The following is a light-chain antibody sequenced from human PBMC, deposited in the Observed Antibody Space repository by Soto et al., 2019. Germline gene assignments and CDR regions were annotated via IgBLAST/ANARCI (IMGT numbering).Light chain of an antibody. CDR2: AAS. J-gene: IGKJ2*01. CDR1: QTISRY. CDR3: QQSYSTPYT. Sequence: DIQMNQSPSSLSASVGDRVTITCRASQTISRYLHWYQQKPGKAPKLLIYAASSLQSGVPSRFSGSGSGTDFTLTISSLQPEDFATYYCQQSYSTPYTFGQRTKLEIK. V-gene: IGKV1-39*01.